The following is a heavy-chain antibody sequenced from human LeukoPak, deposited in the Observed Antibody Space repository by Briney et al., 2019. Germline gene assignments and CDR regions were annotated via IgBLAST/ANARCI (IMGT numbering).Heavy chain of an antibody. CDR3: ARESIAVAGAPFDY. J-gene: IGHJ4*02. Sequence: GGSLRLSCAASGFTFSSYEMNWVRQAPGKGLKWVSYISNGSTIYDADSVKGRFTISRDNAKNSLYLQMNSLRAEDTAVYYCARESIAVAGAPFDYWGQGTLVTVSS. CDR2: ISNGSTI. D-gene: IGHD6-19*01. V-gene: IGHV3-48*03. CDR1: GFTFSSYE.